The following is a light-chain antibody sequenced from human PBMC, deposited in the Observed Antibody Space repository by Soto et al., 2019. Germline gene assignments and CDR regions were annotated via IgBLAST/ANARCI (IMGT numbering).Light chain of an antibody. Sequence: QSVLTQPPSASGTPGQTVTISCSGRSSNIGSNYVYWYQQLPGTAPRLLMYRADQRPSGVPDRFSGSKSGTSASLAISGLRSEDEADYYCAAWDDIVSCLVFGGWTKLTVL. CDR2: RAD. CDR3: AAWDDIVSCLV. V-gene: IGLV1-47*01. CDR1: SSNIGSNY. J-gene: IGLJ2*01.